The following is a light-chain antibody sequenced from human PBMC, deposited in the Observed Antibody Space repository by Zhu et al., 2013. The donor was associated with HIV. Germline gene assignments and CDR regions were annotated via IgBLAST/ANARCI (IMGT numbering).Light chain of an antibody. CDR3: QQRSNWPRYS. Sequence: ETVLTQSPATLSLSPGERATLSCRASQSVGSYLAWYQQKPGQAPRLLIYDASNRATGIPARFSGSGSGTDFTLTISSLEPEDFALYYCQQRSNWPRYSFGQGTKLEIK. J-gene: IGKJ2*03. CDR1: QSVGSY. V-gene: IGKV3-11*01. CDR2: DAS.